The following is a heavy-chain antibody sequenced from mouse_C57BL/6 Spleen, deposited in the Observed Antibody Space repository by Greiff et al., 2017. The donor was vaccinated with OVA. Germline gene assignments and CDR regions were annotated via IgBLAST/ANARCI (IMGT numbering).Heavy chain of an antibody. D-gene: IGHD2-4*01. CDR1: GYTFTDYE. Sequence: VKLMESGAELVRPGASVTLSCKASGYTFTDYEMHWVKQTPVHGLEWIGAIDPETGGTAYNQKFKGKAILTADKSSSTAYMELRSLTSEDSAVYYCTRRGQGGYDYDGYFDYWGQGTTLTVSS. V-gene: IGHV1-15*01. J-gene: IGHJ2*01. CDR2: IDPETGGT. CDR3: TRRGQGGYDYDGYFDY.